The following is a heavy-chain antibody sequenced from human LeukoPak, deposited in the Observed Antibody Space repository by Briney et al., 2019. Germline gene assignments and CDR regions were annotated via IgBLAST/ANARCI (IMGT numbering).Heavy chain of an antibody. CDR1: GGSISSYY. J-gene: IGHJ5*02. CDR3: ARATYSSGWYADHNWFDP. D-gene: IGHD6-19*01. CDR2: IYYSGST. V-gene: IGHV4-59*01. Sequence: SGTLSLTCTVSGGSISSYYWSWIWQPPGKGLEWIGYIYYSGSTNYNPSLKSRVTISVDTFKNQFSLKLSSVTAADTAVYYCARATYSSGWYADHNWFDPWGQGTLVTVSS.